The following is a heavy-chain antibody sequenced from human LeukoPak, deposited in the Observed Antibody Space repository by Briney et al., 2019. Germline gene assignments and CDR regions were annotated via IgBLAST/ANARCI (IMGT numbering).Heavy chain of an antibody. CDR3: ARGAGWWDY. Sequence: SETLSLTCTVPGGPISSHYWSWIRQPPGEGLEWIGYISYSGRINYNPSLKSRVTLSLDTSKNQFSLTLTSVTAADTAVYYCARGAGWWDYWGQGTLVTVSS. V-gene: IGHV4-59*11. CDR2: ISYSGRI. D-gene: IGHD2-15*01. J-gene: IGHJ4*02. CDR1: GGPISSHY.